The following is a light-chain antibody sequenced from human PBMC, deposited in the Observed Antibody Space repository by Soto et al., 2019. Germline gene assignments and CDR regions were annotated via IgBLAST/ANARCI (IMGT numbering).Light chain of an antibody. CDR1: EDISSY. CDR3: QQFKNYPIT. Sequence: IQLTQPPSSLSASVGDRVTFTCRASEDISSYLVWYQQKPGAAPKLLIYAASALHSGVPSRFSGSGSGTDFTLTISSLHPEDFAVYFCQQFKNYPITFGQGTRLEI. V-gene: IGKV1-9*01. J-gene: IGKJ5*01. CDR2: AAS.